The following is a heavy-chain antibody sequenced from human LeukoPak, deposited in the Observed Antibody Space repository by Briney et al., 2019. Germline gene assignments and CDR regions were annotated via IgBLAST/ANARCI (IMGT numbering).Heavy chain of an antibody. V-gene: IGHV1-2*04. J-gene: IGHJ6*02. Sequence: ASVKVSCKASGYTFTGYYMHWVRQAPGQGLEWMGWINPNSGGTNYAQKFQGWVTMTRDTSISTAYMELSRLRSDDTAVYYCARDTKWFGESPTYGMDVWGQGTTVTVFS. CDR1: GYTFTGYY. CDR3: ARDTKWFGESPTYGMDV. CDR2: INPNSGGT. D-gene: IGHD3-10*01.